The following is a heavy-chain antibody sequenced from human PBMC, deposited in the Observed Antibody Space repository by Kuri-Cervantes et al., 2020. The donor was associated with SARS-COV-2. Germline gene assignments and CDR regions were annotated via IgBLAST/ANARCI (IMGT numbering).Heavy chain of an antibody. CDR2: ISSSSSYT. D-gene: IGHD3-22*01. CDR3: TRDLYYYDSSGYYDY. CDR1: GFTFSDYY. J-gene: IGHJ4*02. V-gene: IGHV3-11*05. Sequence: GESLKISCAASGFTFSDYYMSRIRQAPGKGLEWVSHISSSSSYTNYADSVKGRFTISRDNAKNSLYLQMNSLRAEDTAVYYCTRDLYYYDSSGYYDYWGQGTLVTVSS.